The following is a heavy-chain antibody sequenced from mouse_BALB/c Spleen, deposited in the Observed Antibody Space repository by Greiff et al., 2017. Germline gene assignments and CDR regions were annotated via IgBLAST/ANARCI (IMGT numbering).Heavy chain of an antibody. V-gene: IGHV1-31*01. CDR2: INPYNGAT. Sequence: EVQLVESGPELVKPGASVKISCKASGYSFTGYYMHWVKQSHVKSLEWIGRINPYNGATSYNQNFKDKASLTVDKSSSTAYMELHSLTSEDSAVYYCARFGEGYDDGAWFAYWGQGTLVTVSA. CDR1: GYSFTGYY. J-gene: IGHJ3*01. D-gene: IGHD2-2*01. CDR3: ARFGEGYDDGAWFAY.